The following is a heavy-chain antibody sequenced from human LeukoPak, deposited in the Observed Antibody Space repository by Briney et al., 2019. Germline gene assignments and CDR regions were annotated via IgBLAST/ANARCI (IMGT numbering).Heavy chain of an antibody. J-gene: IGHJ3*02. CDR1: GGSISSSSYY. V-gene: IGHV4-39*07. CDR3: ARDYRGTSDAFDI. Sequence: SETLSLTCTVSGGSISSSSYYWGWIRQPPGKGLEWIGSIYYSGSTYYNPSLKSRVTISVDTSKNQFSLKLSSVTAADTAVYYCARDYRGTSDAFDIWGQGTMVTVSS. CDR2: IYYSGST.